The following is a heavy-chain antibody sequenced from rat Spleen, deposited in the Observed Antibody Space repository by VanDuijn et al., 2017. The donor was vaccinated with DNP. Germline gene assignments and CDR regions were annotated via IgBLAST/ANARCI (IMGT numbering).Heavy chain of an antibody. D-gene: IGHD3-6*01. V-gene: IGHV5-22*01. CDR3: ASFNWPAP. Sequence: EVRLVESGGGLVQPGRSLKLSCAASGFPFSDYFTAWVRQAPNKGLEWVASISHDGGGTFYGDSVKGRFTISRENAKTTLYLQMNSLRSEDTATYYCASFNWPAPWGQGTSVTVSS. J-gene: IGHJ4*01. CDR2: ISHDGGGT. CDR1: GFPFSDYF.